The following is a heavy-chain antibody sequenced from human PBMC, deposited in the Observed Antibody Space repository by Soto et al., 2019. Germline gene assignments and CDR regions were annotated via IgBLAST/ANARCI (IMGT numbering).Heavy chain of an antibody. CDR2: VSPTGDTV. CDR3: LKDATGGSIDY. V-gene: IGHV3-9*01. CDR1: GFRFEQYV. Sequence: VQVVASGGGLVQPGASLRLSCAVSGFRFEQYVMHWVRQAPGKGLECVSTVSPTGDTVAYAGSVEGRLTVSRDNAKNSLYLQMNSLKGDDTAVYYCLKDATGGSIDYWGPGTLVPVSS. J-gene: IGHJ4*01. D-gene: IGHD2-8*02.